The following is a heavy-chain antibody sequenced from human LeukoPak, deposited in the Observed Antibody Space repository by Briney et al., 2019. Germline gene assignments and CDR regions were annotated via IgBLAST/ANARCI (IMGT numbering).Heavy chain of an antibody. V-gene: IGHV4-30-4*01. J-gene: IGHJ6*02. D-gene: IGHD6-6*01. Sequence: SGTLSLTCTVSGGSISSGDYYWSWIRQPPGKGLEWIGYIYYSGSTYYNPSLKSRVTISVDTSKNQFSLKLSSVTAADTAVYYCARDPLIAARLMAPRYGMDVWGQGTTVTVSS. CDR3: ARDPLIAARLMAPRYGMDV. CDR2: IYYSGST. CDR1: GGSISSGDYY.